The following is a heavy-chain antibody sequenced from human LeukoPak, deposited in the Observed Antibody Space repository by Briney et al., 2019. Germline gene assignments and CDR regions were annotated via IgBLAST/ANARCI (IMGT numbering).Heavy chain of an antibody. CDR3: AKDYDDKFDY. J-gene: IGHJ4*02. D-gene: IGHD3-9*01. V-gene: IGHV3-30*02. CDR1: GFTFSSYG. Sequence: GGSLRLSCAASGFTFSSYGMHWVRQAPGKGLEWVAFIRYDGSNKYYADSVKGRFTISRDNSKNTLYLQMSSLRAEDTALYYCAKDYDDKFDYWGQGTLVTVSS. CDR2: IRYDGSNK.